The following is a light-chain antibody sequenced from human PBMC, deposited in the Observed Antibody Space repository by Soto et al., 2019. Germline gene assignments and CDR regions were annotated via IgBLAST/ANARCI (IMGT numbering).Light chain of an antibody. J-gene: IGKJ1*01. V-gene: IGKV4-1*01. CDR1: QSILHSPNNKDA. Sequence: DIVMTQSPDSLAVSLGERATINCKSSQSILHSPNNKDALTWYQQKPGQPPKXLINWATTRESGVPDRFSGAGSGTDFTLTISSLQAEDVAVYYCQQFYTTPTFGQGTKVDIK. CDR3: QQFYTTPT. CDR2: WAT.